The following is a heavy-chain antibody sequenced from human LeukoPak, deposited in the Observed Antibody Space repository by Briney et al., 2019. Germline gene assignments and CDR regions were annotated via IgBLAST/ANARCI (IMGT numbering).Heavy chain of an antibody. CDR2: ISGSGGST. CDR1: GFTFSRYG. D-gene: IGHD1-26*01. V-gene: IGHV3-23*01. Sequence: GGSLRLSCAASGFTFSRYGMSWVGQAPGKGLEWVSAISGSGGSTYYADSVKGRFTISRDNSKNTLYLQMNSLRAEDTAVYYCAKDPAVVGAATHFDYWGQGTLVTVFS. CDR3: AKDPAVVGAATHFDY. J-gene: IGHJ4*02.